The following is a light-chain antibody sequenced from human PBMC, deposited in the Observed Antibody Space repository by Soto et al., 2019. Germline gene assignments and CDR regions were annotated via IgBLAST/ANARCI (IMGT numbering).Light chain of an antibody. Sequence: EIVLTQSPGTLSLSPGERATLSCRASQSVSSTYLAWYLQKPGQAPRLLIYGASSRATGIPDRFSGSGSGTDFTLTISRLAPDDFAVYYCQRYTGSLLTFGGGTKVEIK. CDR2: GAS. V-gene: IGKV3-20*01. CDR1: QSVSSTY. CDR3: QRYTGSLLT. J-gene: IGKJ4*01.